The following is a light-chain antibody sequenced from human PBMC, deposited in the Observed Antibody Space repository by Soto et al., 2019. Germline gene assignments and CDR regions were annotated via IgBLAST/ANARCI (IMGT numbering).Light chain of an antibody. CDR2: EVS. Sequence: QLVLTQPASVSGSPGQSITISCTGTSSDVGSYNLVSWYQQHPGKAPKVMIYEVSKRPSGVSNRFSGSKSGNTASLTISGLQAEDEADYYCCSYAGSSTYYVFGTGTQLTVL. CDR3: CSYAGSSTYYV. V-gene: IGLV2-23*02. CDR1: SSDVGSYNL. J-gene: IGLJ1*01.